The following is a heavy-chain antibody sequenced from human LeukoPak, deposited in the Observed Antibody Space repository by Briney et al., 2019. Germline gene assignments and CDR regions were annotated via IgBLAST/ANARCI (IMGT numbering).Heavy chain of an antibody. J-gene: IGHJ3*01. V-gene: IGHV5-51*01. CDR2: IYPGDSDT. CDR3: ARHQSGRRYDALDV. CDR1: GYSFTTYW. D-gene: IGHD3-3*01. Sequence: GESLRISCKTSGYSFTTYWIDWARQMPGKGLEWMGIIYPGDSDTTYSPSFQGQVTISVDKSTSTAYLQRTSLKASDTAMYYCARHQSGRRYDALDVWGQGTVVTVSS.